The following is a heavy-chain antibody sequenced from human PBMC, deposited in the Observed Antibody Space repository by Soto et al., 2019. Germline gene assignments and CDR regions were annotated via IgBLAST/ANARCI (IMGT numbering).Heavy chain of an antibody. D-gene: IGHD3-10*01. J-gene: IGHJ3*02. V-gene: IGHV1-18*01. CDR1: GYTFTSYG. CDR3: ARSNYGSGSYYNANAFDI. CDR2: ISAYNGNT. Sequence: APVKVSCKASGYTFTSYGISWVRQAPGQGLEWMGWISAYNGNTNYAQKLQGRVTMTTDTSTSTAYMELRSLRSDDTAVYYCARSNYGSGSYYNANAFDIWGQGTMVTVSS.